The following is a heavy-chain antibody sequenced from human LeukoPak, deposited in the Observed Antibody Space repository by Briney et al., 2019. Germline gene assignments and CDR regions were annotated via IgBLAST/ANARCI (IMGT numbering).Heavy chain of an antibody. CDR3: ARDLSPVVRASPMGY. Sequence: PGTSLTLSCAPSGFTFTNYGMHWVRQAPGKGLEWVALITYDGYYNNYSDSVKGRFTISSDTSKNTLYLQMNSLRAEDTAVYYCARDLSPVVRASPMGYWGQGTPVTVSS. V-gene: IGHV3-30*03. CDR1: GFTFTNYG. D-gene: IGHD3-10*01. CDR2: ITYDGYYN. J-gene: IGHJ4*02.